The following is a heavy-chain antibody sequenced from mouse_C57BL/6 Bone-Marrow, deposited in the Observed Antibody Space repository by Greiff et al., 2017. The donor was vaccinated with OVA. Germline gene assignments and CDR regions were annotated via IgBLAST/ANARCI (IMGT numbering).Heavy chain of an antibody. Sequence: EVMLVESGGGLVKPGGSLKLSCAASGFTFSSYAMSWVRQTPEKRLEWVATISDGGSYTYYPDNVKGRFTISRDNAKNNLYLQMSHLKSEDTAMYYGARSHYYGSSCPFDYWGQGTTLTVSS. CDR3: ARSHYYGSSCPFDY. V-gene: IGHV5-4*03. D-gene: IGHD1-1*01. J-gene: IGHJ2*01. CDR1: GFTFSSYA. CDR2: ISDGGSYT.